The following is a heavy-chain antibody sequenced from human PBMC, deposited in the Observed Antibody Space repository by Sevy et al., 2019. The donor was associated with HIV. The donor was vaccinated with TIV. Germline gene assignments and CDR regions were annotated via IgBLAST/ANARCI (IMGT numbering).Heavy chain of an antibody. V-gene: IGHV1-18*01. D-gene: IGHD2-15*01. J-gene: IGHJ4*02. CDR1: GYLFTSYR. CDR3: ARAYCSVGRCYSLAY. CDR2: ISPHNGDT. Sequence: ASVKVSCKASGYLFTSYRITWVRQAPGKRLELVGWISPHNGDTNYAQRVQDRVTMITDTSTTTAYMELRSLTSDDSAVYYCARAYCSVGRCYSLAYWGQGTLVTVSS.